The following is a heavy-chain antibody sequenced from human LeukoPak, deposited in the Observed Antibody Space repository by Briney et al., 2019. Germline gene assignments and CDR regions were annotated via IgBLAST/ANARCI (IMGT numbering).Heavy chain of an antibody. CDR1: GYTFTDYS. V-gene: IGHV1-2*02. J-gene: IGHJ5*02. CDR2: INPNSGDT. CDR3: AFLATAAGVNH. D-gene: IGHD6-13*01. Sequence: GAAVKVSCKASGYTFTDYSLHWMRQAPGQGREWVGWINPNSGDTNFAQKFQGRVTMTRDTSVSTAYMELTSLTSDDTAVYYSAFLATAAGVNHWGQGTLVTVSS.